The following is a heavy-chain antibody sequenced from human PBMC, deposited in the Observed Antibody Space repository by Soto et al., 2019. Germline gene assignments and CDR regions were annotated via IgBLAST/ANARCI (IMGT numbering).Heavy chain of an antibody. V-gene: IGHV5-51*01. Sequence: PGESLKISCKGSGYSFTSYWIGWVRQMPGKGLEWMGIIYPGDSDTRYSPSFQGQVTISADKSISTAYLQWSSLKASDTAMYYCARQAQHGVATYQNFDYYYGMDVWGQGTTVTVSS. J-gene: IGHJ6*02. D-gene: IGHD5-12*01. CDR2: IYPGDSDT. CDR1: GYSFTSYW. CDR3: ARQAQHGVATYQNFDYYYGMDV.